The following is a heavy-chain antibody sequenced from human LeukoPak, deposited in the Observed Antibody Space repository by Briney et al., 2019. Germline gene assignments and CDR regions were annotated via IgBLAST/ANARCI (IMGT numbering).Heavy chain of an antibody. CDR3: ARVPRSYYYYYYMDV. CDR2: IYYSGSS. Sequence: PSETLSFTCNVSGGSISGYHWSWIRQPPGKGLEWLGYIYYSGSSNYNPSLKSRVTISADTSKNQFSLKLSSVTAADTAVYYCARVPRSYYYYYYMDVWGKGTTVTVSS. J-gene: IGHJ6*03. V-gene: IGHV4-59*01. CDR1: GGSISGYH.